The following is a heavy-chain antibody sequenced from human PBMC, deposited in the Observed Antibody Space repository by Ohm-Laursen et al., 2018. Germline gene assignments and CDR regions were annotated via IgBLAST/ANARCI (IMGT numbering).Heavy chain of an antibody. J-gene: IGHJ5*02. CDR2: LYHSWST. V-gene: IGHV4-31*11. Sequence: TLSLTCAVSSGAINSGGSYWTWIRQHPRRGLVWSGSLYHSWSTFYNPSLESRLSILIDTSKNQLLLKLNSVTAAETAVYYCARGLYSNYFPFDRWGQGTLVTVSS. D-gene: IGHD4-11*01. CDR1: SGAINSGGSY. CDR3: ARGLYSNYFPFDR.